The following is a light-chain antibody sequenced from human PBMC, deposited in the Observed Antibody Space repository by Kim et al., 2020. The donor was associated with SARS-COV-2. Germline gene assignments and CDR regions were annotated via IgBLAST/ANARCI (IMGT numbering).Light chain of an antibody. Sequence: SPGERATLSCRASQSVSSNYLAWYQQKPGQAPRLLIYGASSRATGIPDRFSGSGYGTDFTLTITRLEPEDFAVYYCQQYSSSPATFGQGTKVDIK. CDR2: GAS. V-gene: IGKV3-20*01. CDR1: QSVSSNY. J-gene: IGKJ1*01. CDR3: QQYSSSPAT.